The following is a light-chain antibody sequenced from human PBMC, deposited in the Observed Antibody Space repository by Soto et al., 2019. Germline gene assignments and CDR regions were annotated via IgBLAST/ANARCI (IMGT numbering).Light chain of an antibody. CDR3: QQRSNWPPT. CDR1: QNIRSD. Sequence: EIVMTQSPANLSVSPGERVALSCRASQNIRSDLAWYQQKPGQAPRLLMYGASIRATGVPARFSGSGSGTDFTLTISSLQSEDLALYYCQQRSNWPPTFGQGTKVDI. CDR2: GAS. J-gene: IGKJ1*01. V-gene: IGKV3-15*01.